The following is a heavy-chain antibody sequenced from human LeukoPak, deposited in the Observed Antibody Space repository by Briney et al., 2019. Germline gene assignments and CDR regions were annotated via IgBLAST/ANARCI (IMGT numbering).Heavy chain of an antibody. D-gene: IGHD2-21*02. CDR3: RRSLAFWGRDCVRPADY. Sequence: GGSLRLSCTASGFTFGDYGLRWLRQAPGKGLEWVGFIRGKAYGGTPEYGASVKGRFNISRDDSKSVDYLQMNSRKTEDTAVYYCRRSLAFWGRDCVRPADYWGQGTLVTVSS. J-gene: IGHJ4*02. CDR2: IRGKAYGGTP. V-gene: IGHV3-49*03. CDR1: GFTFGDYG.